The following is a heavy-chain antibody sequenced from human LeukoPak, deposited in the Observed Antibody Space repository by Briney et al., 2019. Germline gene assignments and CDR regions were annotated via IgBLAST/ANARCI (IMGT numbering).Heavy chain of an antibody. CDR3: AKADYYAFES. D-gene: IGHD3-10*01. Sequence: PGGSLRPSCAASGFTITTYAMSWVRQAPGKGLECVSTISGSGVGAYYADSVKGRFTISRDNSNNTLYLQVNSLRAEDTAVYYCAKADYYAFESWGQGNLVTVSS. J-gene: IGHJ4*02. CDR1: GFTITTYA. CDR2: ISGSGVGA. V-gene: IGHV3-23*01.